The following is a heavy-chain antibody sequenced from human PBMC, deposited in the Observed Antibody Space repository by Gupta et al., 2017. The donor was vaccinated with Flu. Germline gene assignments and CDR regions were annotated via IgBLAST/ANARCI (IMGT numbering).Heavy chain of an antibody. J-gene: IGHJ6*03. D-gene: IGHD5-18*01. Sequence: WMEGINPIFGTANYAQKFQGRVTITADESTSTAYMELSSLRSEDTAVYDCARIPENGVYSYGRDFYYYYMDVWGKGTTVTVSS. CDR2: INPIFGTA. CDR3: ARIPENGVYSYGRDFYYYYMDV. V-gene: IGHV1-69*01.